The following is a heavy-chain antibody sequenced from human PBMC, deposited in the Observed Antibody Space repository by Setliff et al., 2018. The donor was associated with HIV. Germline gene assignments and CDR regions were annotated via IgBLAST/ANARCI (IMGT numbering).Heavy chain of an antibody. CDR2: IYEGGLT. J-gene: IGHJ5*02. D-gene: IGHD1-26*01. Sequence: GGSLRLSCVASGFALTRNYISWVRQAPGKGLEWVSVIYEGGLTYYADSVEGRFTLSRDNAKSTLYLQMNNLRAEDTAVYYCAKDMGGSYYLWGQGTLVTVSS. CDR3: AKDMGGSYYL. CDR1: GFALTRNY. V-gene: IGHV3-53*01.